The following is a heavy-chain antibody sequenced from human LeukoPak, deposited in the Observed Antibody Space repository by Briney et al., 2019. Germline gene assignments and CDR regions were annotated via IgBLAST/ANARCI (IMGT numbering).Heavy chain of an antibody. CDR2: XYXSGST. J-gene: IGHJ4*02. Sequence: SLXRTVXXGSXSSXXWSWIXQXXXXXXXXXXXXYXSGSTNYNPSLKSRVTISVDTSKNQFSLKLSSVTAADTAVYYCASTQIKSCTNGVCYTSDYWGQGTLVTVSS. D-gene: IGHD2-8*01. CDR1: XGSXSSXX. V-gene: IGHV4-59*01. CDR3: ASTQIKSCTNGVCYTSDY.